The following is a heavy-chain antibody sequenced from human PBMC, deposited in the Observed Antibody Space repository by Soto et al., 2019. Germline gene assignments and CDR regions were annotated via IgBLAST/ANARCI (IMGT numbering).Heavy chain of an antibody. Sequence: SETLSLTCTVSGGSISSYYWSWIRQPPEKGLEWIGYIYYSGSTNYNPSLKSRVTISVDTSKNQFSLKLSSVTAADTAVYYCARQYCSSTRRHQYFDYWGQGTLVTVSS. CDR2: IYYSGST. V-gene: IGHV4-59*08. J-gene: IGHJ4*02. CDR1: GGSISSYY. CDR3: ARQYCSSTRRHQYFDY. D-gene: IGHD2-2*01.